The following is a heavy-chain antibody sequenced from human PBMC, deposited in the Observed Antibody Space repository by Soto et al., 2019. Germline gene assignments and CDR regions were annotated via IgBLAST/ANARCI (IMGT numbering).Heavy chain of an antibody. CDR1: GGSFSGYY. CDR3: ARVPKYYYGSGSYSLVDYYGMDV. CDR2: INHSGST. Sequence: SETLSLTCAVYGGSFSGYYWSWIRQPPGKGLEWIGEINHSGSTNYNPSLKSRVTISVDTSKNQFSLKLSSVTAADTAVYYCARVPKYYYGSGSYSLVDYYGMDVWGQGTTVTVSS. J-gene: IGHJ6*02. D-gene: IGHD3-10*01. V-gene: IGHV4-34*01.